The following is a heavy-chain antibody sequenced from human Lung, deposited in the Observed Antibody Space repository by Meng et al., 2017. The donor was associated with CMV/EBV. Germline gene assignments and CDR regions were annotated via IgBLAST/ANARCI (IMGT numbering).Heavy chain of an antibody. D-gene: IGHD5-18*01. J-gene: IGHJ4*02. Sequence: QCVHLRVECTQPGPSVKVSCRPSVYTFTSYAINWVRQAPGQGPDWMGWIDPNTGNPTYDQGFTGRFVFSLDTSVSTAYLQINSLRADDTAVYYCARDSPLDGYSLLDYWGQGTLVTAPQ. V-gene: IGHV7-4-1*02. CDR1: VYTFTSYA. CDR2: IDPNTGNP. CDR3: ARDSPLDGYSLLDY.